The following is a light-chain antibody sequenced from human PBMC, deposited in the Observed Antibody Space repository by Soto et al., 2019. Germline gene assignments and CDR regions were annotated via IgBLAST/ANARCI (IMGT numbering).Light chain of an antibody. CDR1: SSDVGGYNY. Sequence: QSALTQPASVSGSPGQSITISCTGTSSDVGGYNYVSWYQQHPGKAPKLMIYDVSSRPSGVSNRFSGSKSGNTASLTISGLQPEDVADYYCSSYTGSSTKLFGGRTKVTVL. CDR2: DVS. J-gene: IGLJ2*01. CDR3: SSYTGSSTKL. V-gene: IGLV2-14*03.